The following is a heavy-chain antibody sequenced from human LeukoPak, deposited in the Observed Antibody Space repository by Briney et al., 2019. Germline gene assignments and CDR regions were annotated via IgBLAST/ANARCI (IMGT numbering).Heavy chain of an antibody. D-gene: IGHD3-22*01. J-gene: IGHJ3*02. CDR1: GGTFSSYA. V-gene: IGHV1-69*04. Sequence: SVKVSCKASGGTFSSYAISWVRQAPGQGLEWMGRIIPIFGIANYAQKFQGRVTITADKSTSTAYMELSSLRSEDTAVYYCARSSKLKISYYDSSGSMEDAFDIWGQGTMVTVPS. CDR2: IIPIFGIA. CDR3: ARSSKLKISYYDSSGSMEDAFDI.